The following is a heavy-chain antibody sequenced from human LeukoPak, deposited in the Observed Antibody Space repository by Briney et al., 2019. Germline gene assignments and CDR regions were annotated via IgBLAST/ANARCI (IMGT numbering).Heavy chain of an antibody. D-gene: IGHD2-15*01. CDR2: INSDGSST. CDR1: GFTFSSYW. J-gene: IGHJ3*02. V-gene: IGHV3-74*01. Sequence: GGSLRLSCAASGFTFSSYWKQWVRQAPGKGLVWVSRINSDGSSTSYADSVKGRFTISRDNAKNTLYLQMNSLRAEDTAVYYCAREVVEDAFDIWGQGTMVTVSS. CDR3: AREVVEDAFDI.